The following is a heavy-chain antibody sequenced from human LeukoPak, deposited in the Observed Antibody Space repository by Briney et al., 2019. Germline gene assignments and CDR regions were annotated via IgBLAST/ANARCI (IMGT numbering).Heavy chain of an antibody. V-gene: IGHV3-7*01. CDR1: GFTFNKYW. CDR2: INQDDSQI. CDR3: VRGYYYSGTYYLSFFDY. Sequence: GGSLRLSCAASGFTFNKYWLTWVRQAPGKGLEWVANINQDDSQIYYLESVEGRFTITRDNAKNSLHLQMNSLRAEDTAVYYCVRGYYYSGTYYLSFFDYWGQGTLVTVSS. J-gene: IGHJ4*02. D-gene: IGHD3-10*01.